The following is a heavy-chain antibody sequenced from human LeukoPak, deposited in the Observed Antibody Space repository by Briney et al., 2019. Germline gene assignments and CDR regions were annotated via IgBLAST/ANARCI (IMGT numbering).Heavy chain of an antibody. CDR1: GGSISSYY. CDR3: ARHLDSYGYNVGDY. CDR2: IYYSGST. Sequence: SETLSLTCTVSGGSISSYYWSWIRQPPGKGLEWIGCIYYSGSTNCNPSLKSRVTISVDTSKNQFSLKLTSMTAADTAVYYCARHLDSYGYNVGDYWGQGTLVTVSS. J-gene: IGHJ4*02. D-gene: IGHD5-18*01. V-gene: IGHV4-59*08.